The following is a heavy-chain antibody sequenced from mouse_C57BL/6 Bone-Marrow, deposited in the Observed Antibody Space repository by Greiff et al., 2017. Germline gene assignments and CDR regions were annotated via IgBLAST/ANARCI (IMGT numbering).Heavy chain of an antibody. V-gene: IGHV14-4*01. J-gene: IGHJ2*01. CDR3: TGYGNYYY. Sequence: VQLKESGAELVRPGASVKLSCTASGFNIKDDYMHWVKQRPEQGLEWIGWIDPENGDTEYASKFQGKATITADPSSNTAYLQLSSLTSEDTAVYYCTGYGNYYYWGQGTTLTVSS. CDR1: GFNIKDDY. D-gene: IGHD2-10*02. CDR2: IDPENGDT.